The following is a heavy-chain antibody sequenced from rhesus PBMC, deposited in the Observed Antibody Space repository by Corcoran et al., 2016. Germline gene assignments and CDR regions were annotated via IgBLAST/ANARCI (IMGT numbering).Heavy chain of an antibody. Sequence: QVQLQESGPGLVKPSEPLSLTCAVSGGSLRGYYWNCIRHTPGMGLELIGYIGGSIGSTYTNPSLKSRVTISTDTSKNQFSLKLSSVTAADTAVYYCARLVVATFPNFDYWGQGVLVTVSS. D-gene: IGHD2-21*01. CDR1: GGSLRGYY. CDR3: ARLVVATFPNFDY. CDR2: IGGSIGST. V-gene: IGHV4-165*02. J-gene: IGHJ4*01.